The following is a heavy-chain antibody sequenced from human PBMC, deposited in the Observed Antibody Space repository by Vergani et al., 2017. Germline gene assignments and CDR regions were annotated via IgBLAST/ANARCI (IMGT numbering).Heavy chain of an antibody. V-gene: IGHV4-61*01. D-gene: IGHD3-10*01. CDR1: GGSVSSGSYY. J-gene: IGHJ5*02. CDR3: AREGNSGSHNWFDP. Sequence: QVQLQESGPGLVKPSETLSLTCTVSGGSVSSGSYYWSWIRQPPGKGLEWIGYIYYSGSTNYNPSLKSRVTISVDTSKNQFSLKLSSVTAADTAVYYCAREGNSGSHNWFDPWGQGTLVTVSS. CDR2: IYYSGST.